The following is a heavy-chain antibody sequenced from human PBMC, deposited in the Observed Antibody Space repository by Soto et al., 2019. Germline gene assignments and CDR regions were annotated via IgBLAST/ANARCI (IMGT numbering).Heavy chain of an antibody. V-gene: IGHV3-66*01. CDR2: IYSGGST. Sequence: EVQLVESGGGLVQPGGSLRFPGAASGFTVRATNMSGARQAQGKGLEWVPVIYSGGSTYYADSVKGRFTISRDNSKNTLYLQMNSLRAEDTAVYYCARDQVDTALDYWGQGTLVTVSS. CDR3: ARDQVDTALDY. CDR1: GFTVRATN. D-gene: IGHD5-18*01. J-gene: IGHJ4*02.